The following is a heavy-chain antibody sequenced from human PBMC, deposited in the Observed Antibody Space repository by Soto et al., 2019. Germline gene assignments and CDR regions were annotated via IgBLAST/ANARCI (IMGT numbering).Heavy chain of an antibody. Sequence: SETLSVTCAVDGGSIGDYYWSWIRQPPGKGLEWIGEINHSGSTNYNPSLKSRVTISVDTSKNQFSLKLSSVTAADTAVYYCASSTVTTMGLFAYRVQGTSVIGSS. CDR1: GGSIGDYY. D-gene: IGHD4-17*01. CDR2: INHSGST. CDR3: ASSTVTTMGLFAY. V-gene: IGHV4-34*01. J-gene: IGHJ4*02.